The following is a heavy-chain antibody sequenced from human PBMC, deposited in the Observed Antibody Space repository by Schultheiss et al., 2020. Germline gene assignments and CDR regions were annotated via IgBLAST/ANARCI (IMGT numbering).Heavy chain of an antibody. CDR1: GYTFTSYG. Sequence: ASVKVSCKASGYTFTSYGISWVRQAPGQGLEWMGWMNPNSGNTGYAQKFQGRVTMTRDTSASTAYMELSSLRSEDTAVYCYANYYYDRNWEFDYWGQGTLVTVSS. CDR2: MNPNSGNT. CDR3: ANYYYDRNWEFDY. D-gene: IGHD3-22*01. J-gene: IGHJ4*02. V-gene: IGHV1-8*02.